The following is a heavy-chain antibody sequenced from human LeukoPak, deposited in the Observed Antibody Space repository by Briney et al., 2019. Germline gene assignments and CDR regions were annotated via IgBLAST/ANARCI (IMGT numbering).Heavy chain of an antibody. Sequence: GGSLRLSCAASGLTFSSSAMSWVRQAPGKGLEWVSSISGSGSGGSTYYADSVKGRFTISRDNSKNTLYLQVNSLIAEDTAVYYCAKSGYNRFDYWGQGTRVTVSS. D-gene: IGHD5-24*01. J-gene: IGHJ4*02. V-gene: IGHV3-23*01. CDR2: ISGSGSGGST. CDR1: GLTFSSSA. CDR3: AKSGYNRFDY.